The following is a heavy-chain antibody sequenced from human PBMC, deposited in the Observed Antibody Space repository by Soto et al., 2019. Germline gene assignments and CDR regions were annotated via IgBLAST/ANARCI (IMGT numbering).Heavy chain of an antibody. Sequence: SETLSITCDVSGGSISTSRSYWAWIRQPPGKGLEWLANIFYSGSTYYNPSLASRVTVSVDTSKNEFSLKLRSVTAADTAVYYCARQPTTGDTDLWFDPWGPGTLVTVSS. CDR1: GGSISTSRSY. CDR2: IFYSGST. CDR3: ARQPTTGDTDLWFDP. D-gene: IGHD2-21*01. V-gene: IGHV4-39*01. J-gene: IGHJ5*02.